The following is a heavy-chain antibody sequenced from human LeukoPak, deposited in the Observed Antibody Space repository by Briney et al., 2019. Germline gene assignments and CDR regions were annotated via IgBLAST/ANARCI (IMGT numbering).Heavy chain of an antibody. CDR2: IKSNTDGGTT. CDR1: VFTLSNAW. Sequence: GGSLRLSCAASVFTLSNAWVTWVRQVPGKGLEWVGRIKSNTDGGTTDYAAPVKGRLTISRDNSENKVYLRMNSLKTEDTAVYYCTAVDYDYWGQGSLVTVSS. J-gene: IGHJ4*01. V-gene: IGHV3-15*01. D-gene: IGHD4-23*01. CDR3: TAVDYDY.